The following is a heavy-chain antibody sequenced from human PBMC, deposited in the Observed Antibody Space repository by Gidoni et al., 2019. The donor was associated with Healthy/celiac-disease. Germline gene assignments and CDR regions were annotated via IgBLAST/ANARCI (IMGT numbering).Heavy chain of an antibody. J-gene: IGHJ5*02. Sequence: QVQLVASGGGVVQPGRSLRLSCAASGFPFSSYGMHWVRQAPGKGLEWVAGISYDGSNKYYADSVKGRFTISRDNSKNTLYLQMNSLRAEDTAVYYCAKEVESMSGRFDPWGQGTLVTVSS. D-gene: IGHD3-22*01. CDR3: AKEVESMSGRFDP. CDR1: GFPFSSYG. CDR2: ISYDGSNK. V-gene: IGHV3-30*18.